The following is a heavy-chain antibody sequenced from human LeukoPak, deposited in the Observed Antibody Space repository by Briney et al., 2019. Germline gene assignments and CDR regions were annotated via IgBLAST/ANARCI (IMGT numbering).Heavy chain of an antibody. V-gene: IGHV5-51*01. J-gene: IGHJ6*02. CDR1: GSRFTSYW. CDR3: ASALRADYGMDV. CDR2: IYPGDSDT. Sequence: GASLQISCKGSGSRFTSYWIGWVRQLPGKGLEWMGIIYPGDSDTRYSPSFQGQVTISADKSISTAYLQWSSLKASDTAMYYCASALRADYGMDVWGQGTTVTVSS.